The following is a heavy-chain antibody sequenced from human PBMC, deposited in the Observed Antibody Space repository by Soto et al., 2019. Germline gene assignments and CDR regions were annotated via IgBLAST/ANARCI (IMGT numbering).Heavy chain of an antibody. CDR1: GGSVSSGSYY. Sequence: PSETLSLTCTVSGGSVSSGSYYWSWIRQPPGKGLEWIGYIYYSGSTNYNPSLKSRVTISVDTSKNQFSLKLSSVTAADTAVYYCANSKITMVRGVNFDYWGQGTLVTVSS. V-gene: IGHV4-61*01. CDR2: IYYSGST. D-gene: IGHD3-10*01. CDR3: ANSKITMVRGVNFDY. J-gene: IGHJ4*02.